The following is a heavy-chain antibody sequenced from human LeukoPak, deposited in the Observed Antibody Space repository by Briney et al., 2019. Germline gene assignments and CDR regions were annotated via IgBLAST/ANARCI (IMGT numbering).Heavy chain of an antibody. CDR3: ARDRGTVVTHPIDY. J-gene: IGHJ4*02. D-gene: IGHD4-23*01. CDR1: GYTFTGYY. CDR2: INPNSGGT. Sequence: ASVKVSCKASGYTFTGYYMHWVRQAPGQGLEWMGWINPNSGGTNYAQKFQGRVTMTRDTSTSTAYMELSRLRSDDTAVYYCARDRGTVVTHPIDYWGQGTLVTVSS. V-gene: IGHV1-2*02.